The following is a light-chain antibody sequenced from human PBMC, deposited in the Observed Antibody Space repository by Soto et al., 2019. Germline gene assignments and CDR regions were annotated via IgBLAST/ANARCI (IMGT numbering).Light chain of an antibody. Sequence: DIQMTQSPSSVSASVGDRVTITCRASQGISDYLAWYQQIPGKVPKLLIYGASTLQSGVPSRFSGSGSGTEFTLTISSLQPEDVATYYCQKYNRAPWTFGLGTTVESK. CDR1: QGISDY. CDR2: GAS. V-gene: IGKV1-27*01. CDR3: QKYNRAPWT. J-gene: IGKJ1*01.